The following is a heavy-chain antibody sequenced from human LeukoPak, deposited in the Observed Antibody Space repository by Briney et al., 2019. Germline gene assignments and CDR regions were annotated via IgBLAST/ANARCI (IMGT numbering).Heavy chain of an antibody. D-gene: IGHD3-16*01. V-gene: IGHV3-33*01. CDR3: ARDVEGGTFDI. Sequence: GGSLRLSCAASGFTFSSYDMHWVRQAPGRGLEWVALIWSDGSNKYYADSVKGRFTISRDNAKNSLFLEMSSLRADDTAVYFCARDVEGGTFDIWGQGTTVTVSS. CDR2: IWSDGSNK. J-gene: IGHJ3*02. CDR1: GFTFSSYD.